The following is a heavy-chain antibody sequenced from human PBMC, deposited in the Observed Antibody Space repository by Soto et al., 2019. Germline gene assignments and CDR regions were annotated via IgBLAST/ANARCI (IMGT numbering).Heavy chain of an antibody. CDR1: GGSFSGYY. CDR3: ARGGANSGYDYRYYYDSSGFVQFDY. D-gene: IGHD3-22*01. CDR2: INHSGST. V-gene: IGHV4-34*01. Sequence: SETLSLTCAVYGGSFSGYYWSWIRQPPGKGLEWIGEINHSGSTNYNPSLKSRVTISVDTSKNQFSLRLSSVTAADTAVYYCARGGANSGYDYRYYYDSSGFVQFDYWGQGTLVTVSS. J-gene: IGHJ4*02.